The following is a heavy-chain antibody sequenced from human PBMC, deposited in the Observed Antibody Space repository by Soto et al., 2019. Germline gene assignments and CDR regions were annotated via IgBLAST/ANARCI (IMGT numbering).Heavy chain of an antibody. CDR3: AMQRSGVVY. D-gene: IGHD6-25*01. V-gene: IGHV1-69*05. J-gene: IGHJ4*02. Sequence: SVKVSCKASGGTSSSYAISWVRQAPGQGLEWMGGIIPNIGSTNYAQKFQGRVTITRDASISTAYMELSSLKSEDTAVYYCAMQRSGVVYWGQGTLVTVSS. CDR1: GGTSSSYA. CDR2: IIPNIGST.